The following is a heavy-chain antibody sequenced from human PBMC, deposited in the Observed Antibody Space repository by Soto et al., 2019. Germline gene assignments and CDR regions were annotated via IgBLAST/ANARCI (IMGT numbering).Heavy chain of an antibody. CDR2: ISSSSSAI. Sequence: GGSLRLSCAASGFSFSSSSMNWVRQAPGKGLEWVSYISSSSSAIYYTDSVKGRFTISRDNAKNSLYLQMNSLRAEDTAVYYCARDLRGSSGNYGPAYWGQGTLVTVSS. CDR1: GFSFSSSS. D-gene: IGHD1-26*01. J-gene: IGHJ4*02. CDR3: ARDLRGSSGNYGPAY. V-gene: IGHV3-48*01.